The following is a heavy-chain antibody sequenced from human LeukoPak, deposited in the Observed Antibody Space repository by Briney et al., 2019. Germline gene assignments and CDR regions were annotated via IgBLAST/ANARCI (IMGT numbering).Heavy chain of an antibody. CDR1: GFTFSDYY. J-gene: IGHJ4*02. D-gene: IGHD3-22*01. V-gene: IGHV3-11*04. CDR3: AGRGDSSGYNYIDY. CDR2: ISTSGNTI. Sequence: GGSLRLSCAASGFTFSDYYMNWIRQAPGKGLEWVSYISTSGNTIYYSDYVKGRFTISRDNANNSLYLQMNSLRAEDTALYYCAGRGDSSGYNYIDYWGQGTLVTVSS.